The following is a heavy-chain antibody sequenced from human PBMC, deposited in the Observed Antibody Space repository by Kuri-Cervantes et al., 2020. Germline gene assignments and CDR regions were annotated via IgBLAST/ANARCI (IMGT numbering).Heavy chain of an antibody. Sequence: GESLKISCAASGLTFSSYGMHWVRQAPGKGLEWVAFIRYDGSNKYYADSVKGRFTISRDNSKNTLYLQMNSLRAEDTAVYYCARSRDGYIWDAFDIWGQGTMVTVSS. J-gene: IGHJ3*02. CDR3: ARSRDGYIWDAFDI. V-gene: IGHV3-30*02. D-gene: IGHD5-24*01. CDR1: GLTFSSYG. CDR2: IRYDGSNK.